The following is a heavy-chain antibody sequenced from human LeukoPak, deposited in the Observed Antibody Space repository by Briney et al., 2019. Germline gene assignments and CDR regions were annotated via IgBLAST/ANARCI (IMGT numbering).Heavy chain of an antibody. CDR1: GFTFSSYS. Sequence: GGSLRLSCAASGFTFSSYSMHWVRQAPGKGLEWVAVISYDGSKKYYADSVKGRFTISRDNSKNTLYLQMNSLRAEDTAVYYCARDGPGSSSYDRRGYRFDSWGQGTLVTVSS. CDR3: ARDGPGSSSYDRRGYRFDS. V-gene: IGHV3-30*04. CDR2: ISYDGSKK. J-gene: IGHJ4*02. D-gene: IGHD3-22*01.